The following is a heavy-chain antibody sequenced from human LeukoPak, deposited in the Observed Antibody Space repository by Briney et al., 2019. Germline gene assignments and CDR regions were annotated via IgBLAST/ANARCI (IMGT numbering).Heavy chain of an antibody. J-gene: IGHJ4*02. D-gene: IGHD3-10*01. CDR3: AKTLSSSGSYNHPDFDY. V-gene: IGHV3-23*01. Sequence: PGGSLRLSCAASGFTFSSYAMSWVRQAPGKGLEWVSAISGGGGGTTNYADSVKGRFTISRDNSKNTLYLQMSSLRAEDTAVYYCAKTLSSSGSYNHPDFDYWGQGTLVTVSS. CDR1: GFTFSSYA. CDR2: ISGGGGGTT.